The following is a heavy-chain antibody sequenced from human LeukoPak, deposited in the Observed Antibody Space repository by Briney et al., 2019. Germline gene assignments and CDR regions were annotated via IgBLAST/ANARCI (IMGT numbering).Heavy chain of an antibody. D-gene: IGHD2-21*01. CDR2: INGGGTSI. J-gene: IGHJ4*02. Sequence: GGSLRLSCAASGFTFGGYWMHWVRQAPGKGLVWVSRINGGGTSISYADSVKGRFTISRDNAKNTLYLQMNSLRAEDTAVYYCITPLPYSAQGGQGTLVTVSS. V-gene: IGHV3-74*01. CDR1: GFTFGGYW. CDR3: ITPLPYSAQ.